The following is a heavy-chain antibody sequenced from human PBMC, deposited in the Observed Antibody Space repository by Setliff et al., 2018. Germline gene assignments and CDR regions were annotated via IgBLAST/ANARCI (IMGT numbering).Heavy chain of an antibody. J-gene: IGHJ4*02. CDR1: GYSISSGYY. Sequence: LSLTCAVSGYSISSGYYWGWIRQPPGKGLEWIGGIYHSGSTYYNPSLKSRVTISVDTSKNQFSLKLSSVTAADTAVYYCARLYEFGELFSNYWGQGTLVTVSS. D-gene: IGHD3-10*01. CDR2: IYHSGST. CDR3: ARLYEFGELFSNY. V-gene: IGHV4-38-2*01.